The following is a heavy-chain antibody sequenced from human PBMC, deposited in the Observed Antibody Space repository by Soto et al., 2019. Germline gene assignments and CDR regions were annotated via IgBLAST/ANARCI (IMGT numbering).Heavy chain of an antibody. Sequence: GASVKVSCKASGYTFTSYGISWVRQAPGQGLERMGGIIPIFGTANYAQKFQGRVTITADESTSTAYMELSSPRSEDTAVYYCARDRRFLEWLPITPNYYYYGMDVWGQGTTVTVSS. CDR1: GYTFTSYG. D-gene: IGHD3-3*01. J-gene: IGHJ6*02. V-gene: IGHV1-69*13. CDR2: IIPIFGTA. CDR3: ARDRRFLEWLPITPNYYYYGMDV.